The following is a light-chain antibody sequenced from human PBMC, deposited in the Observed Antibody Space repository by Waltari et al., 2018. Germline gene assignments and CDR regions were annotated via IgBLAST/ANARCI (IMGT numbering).Light chain of an antibody. CDR1: DPNIGAGYD. V-gene: IGLV1-40*01. J-gene: IGLJ3*02. Sequence: QSVLTQPPSVSGAPGQRVTISCTGSDPNIGAGYDVHWYQQLPGTAPKLLIYGNTNRPSGVPVRFSGSKSGTSGSLAITGLQAEDEAYYYCQSYDRSLTGAWVFGGGTKLTVL. CDR2: GNT. CDR3: QSYDRSLTGAWV.